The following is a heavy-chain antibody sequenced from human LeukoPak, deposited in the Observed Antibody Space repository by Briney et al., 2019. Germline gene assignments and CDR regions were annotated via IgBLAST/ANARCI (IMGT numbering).Heavy chain of an antibody. Sequence: PGGSLRLSCAASGFTFSSYGMHWVRQAPGKGLESVAVISYDGRNKYYADSVKGRFTISRDNSKNTLYLQMNSLRAEDTAVYYCARARGYYYYYMDVWGKGTTVTVSS. J-gene: IGHJ6*03. CDR3: ARARGYYYYYMDV. CDR1: GFTFSSYG. CDR2: ISYDGRNK. V-gene: IGHV3-30*03.